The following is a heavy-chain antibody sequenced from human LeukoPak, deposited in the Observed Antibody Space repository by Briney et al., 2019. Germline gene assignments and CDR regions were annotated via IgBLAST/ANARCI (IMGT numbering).Heavy chain of an antibody. CDR2: IYTSGST. CDR1: GGSISGYY. D-gene: IGHD3-22*01. Sequence: SETLSLTCTVSGGSISGYYWSWIRQPAGKGLEWIGRIYTSGSTNYNPSLKSRVTMSVDTSKNQSSPKLSSVTAADTAVYYCARHSGYYYARDAFDIWGQGTLVTVSS. V-gene: IGHV4-4*07. CDR3: ARHSGYYYARDAFDI. J-gene: IGHJ3*02.